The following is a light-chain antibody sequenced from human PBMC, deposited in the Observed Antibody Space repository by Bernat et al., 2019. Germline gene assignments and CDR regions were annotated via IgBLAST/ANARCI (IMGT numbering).Light chain of an antibody. V-gene: IGLV3-19*01. J-gene: IGLJ2*01. CDR2: GKN. Sequence: SSELTQDPAVSVALGQTVRITCQGDSLRSYYASWYQQKPGQAPVLVIYGKNNRPSGIPDRFSGSSSGNTASLTITGAPAEDAADYYCNSRDSCGNQFVFGRGTKLTVL. CDR3: NSRDSCGNQFV. CDR1: SLRSYY.